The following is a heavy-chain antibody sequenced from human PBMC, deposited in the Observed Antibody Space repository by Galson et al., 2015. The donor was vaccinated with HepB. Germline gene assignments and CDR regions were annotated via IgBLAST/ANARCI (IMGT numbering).Heavy chain of an antibody. J-gene: IGHJ4*02. CDR1: GFTFTSST. CDR2: IVVDSGTP. Sequence: SVKVSCKASGFTFTSSTMQWVRQSRGQRLEWIGWIVVDSGTPFYAQRFQERVTITRDLSTSTAYMELSSLRSEDTAVYYCAADIAGIDCWGQGTLVTVSS. D-gene: IGHD6-13*01. V-gene: IGHV1-58*02. CDR3: AADIAGIDC.